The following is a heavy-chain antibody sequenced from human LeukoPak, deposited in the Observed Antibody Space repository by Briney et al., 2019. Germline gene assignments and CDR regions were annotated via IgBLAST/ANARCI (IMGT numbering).Heavy chain of an antibody. Sequence: GGSLRLSCAASGFTFSSYAMSWVRQAPGKGLEWVSTISSYDDATFYADSVKGRFTISRDNAKNSLYLQMNSLRAEDTAVYYCAIDRIAEWELLSYYYGMDVWGQGTTVTVSS. D-gene: IGHD1-26*01. CDR3: AIDRIAEWELLSYYYGMDV. V-gene: IGHV3-23*01. CDR1: GFTFSSYA. J-gene: IGHJ6*02. CDR2: ISSYDDAT.